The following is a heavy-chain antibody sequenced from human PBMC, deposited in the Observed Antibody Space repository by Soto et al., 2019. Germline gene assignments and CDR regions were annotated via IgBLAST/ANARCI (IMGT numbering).Heavy chain of an antibody. Sequence: ASVKVSCKASGYPFISYGISWVRQAPGQGLEWMGWSAGHNGDTHYAQKFQGRLTLTTEISTTTAHMELRSLTSDDTAVYYCARDLCTGSMRDRYYYYYGMDLWGQGTTVTVSS. CDR1: GYPFISYG. D-gene: IGHD1-26*01. J-gene: IGHJ6*02. V-gene: IGHV1-18*01. CDR3: ARDLCTGSMRDRYYYYYGMDL. CDR2: SAGHNGDT.